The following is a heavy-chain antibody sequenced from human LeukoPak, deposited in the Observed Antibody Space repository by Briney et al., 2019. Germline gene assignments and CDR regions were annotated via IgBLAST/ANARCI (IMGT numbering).Heavy chain of an antibody. Sequence: ASVKVSCKASGYTFTSYDINWVRQATGRGLEWMGWINPNSGNTGYAQKFQGRVTMTRNTSISTAYMELSSLRSEDTAVYYCARENADIVVVPAARGWFDPWGQGTLVTVSS. CDR2: INPNSGNT. CDR1: GYTFTSYD. D-gene: IGHD2-2*01. J-gene: IGHJ5*02. CDR3: ARENADIVVVPAARGWFDP. V-gene: IGHV1-8*01.